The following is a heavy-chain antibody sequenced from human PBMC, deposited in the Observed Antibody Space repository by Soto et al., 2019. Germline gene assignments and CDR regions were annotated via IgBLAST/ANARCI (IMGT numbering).Heavy chain of an antibody. Sequence: SVKVSCKASGDTFSRYAISWGRQAPGQGLEWMGGIIPIFATTNYAQKFQGRVTITADESTNTVYMELSSLRSEDTAVYYCAKTPPRTTATAYYFDYWGQGTLVTV. CDR2: IIPIFATT. D-gene: IGHD4-17*01. CDR1: GDTFSRYA. J-gene: IGHJ4*02. CDR3: AKTPPRTTATAYYFDY. V-gene: IGHV1-69*13.